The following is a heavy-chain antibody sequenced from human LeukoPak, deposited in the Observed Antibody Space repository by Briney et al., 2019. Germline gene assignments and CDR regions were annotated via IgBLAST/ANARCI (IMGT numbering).Heavy chain of an antibody. D-gene: IGHD5-18*01. J-gene: IGHJ4*02. CDR3: ARDRPWDTFDY. CDR1: GFTFSTYS. Sequence: PGGSLRLSCAASGFTFSTYSMNWVRQAPGKGLEWVSSISSSSDYIYYADSLKGRFTISRDNANNSLYLQMNSLRAEDTAVYYCARDRPWDTFDYWGQGTLVTVSS. CDR2: ISSSSDYI. V-gene: IGHV3-21*01.